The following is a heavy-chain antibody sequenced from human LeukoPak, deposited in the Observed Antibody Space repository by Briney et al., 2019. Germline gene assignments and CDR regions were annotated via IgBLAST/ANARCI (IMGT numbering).Heavy chain of an antibody. D-gene: IGHD4-17*01. Sequence: GGSLRLSCAASGFTFSSYAMHWVRQAPGKGLEWVAVISYDGSNKYYADSVKGRFTISRDNSKNTLYLQMNSLRAEDTAVYYCARGANDYGDAGHFDYWGQGTLVTVSS. CDR2: ISYDGSNK. CDR1: GFTFSSYA. J-gene: IGHJ4*02. V-gene: IGHV3-30*04. CDR3: ARGANDYGDAGHFDY.